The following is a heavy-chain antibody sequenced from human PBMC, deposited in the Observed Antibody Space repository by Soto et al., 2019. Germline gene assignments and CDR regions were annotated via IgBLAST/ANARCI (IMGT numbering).Heavy chain of an antibody. CDR3: ARVNLGYCTSTSCLVYYYYGMDV. J-gene: IGHJ6*02. CDR1: GDIVSCNSVA. CDR2: TYYRSRWYN. V-gene: IGHV6-1*01. Sequence: SQTLSLTWAISGDIVSCNSVALSWISQSPSRCLVWLVGTYYRSRWYNDYGVSVKIRITINPDTSKNQFSLQLNSVTPEDTAVYFCARVNLGYCTSTSCLVYYYYGMDVWGQGTTVTVSS. D-gene: IGHD2-2*01.